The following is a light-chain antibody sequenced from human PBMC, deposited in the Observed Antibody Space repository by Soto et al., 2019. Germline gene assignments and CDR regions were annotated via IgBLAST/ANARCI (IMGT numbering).Light chain of an antibody. CDR2: DVS. Sequence: QSALTQPRSVSGSPGQSVTISCTGTSSDVGGYNFVSWYQQHPGKAPKLMIYDVSKRPSGVPDRFSGSKSGNTASLTISGLQAEDEADYYCCSYAGSYTGVFGTGTKDTVL. CDR1: SSDVGGYNF. CDR3: CSYAGSYTGV. J-gene: IGLJ1*01. V-gene: IGLV2-11*01.